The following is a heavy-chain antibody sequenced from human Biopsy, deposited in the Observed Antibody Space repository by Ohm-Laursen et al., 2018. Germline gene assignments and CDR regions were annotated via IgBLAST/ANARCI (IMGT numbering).Heavy chain of an antibody. Sequence: GTLSLTCTVSGASVSSGSYDWSWIRQPPGKGLEWIGNIYNDVSTKYNPSLRSRVTISADKSTNQFSLKLRSVTAADTAVYYCARGYAGLYEAFDFWGQGTVVTVSS. J-gene: IGHJ3*01. V-gene: IGHV4-61*01. CDR3: ARGYAGLYEAFDF. D-gene: IGHD5-18*01. CDR1: GASVSSGSYD. CDR2: IYNDVST.